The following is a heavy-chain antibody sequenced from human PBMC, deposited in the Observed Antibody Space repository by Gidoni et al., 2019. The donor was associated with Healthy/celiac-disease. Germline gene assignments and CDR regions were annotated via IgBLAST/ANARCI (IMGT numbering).Heavy chain of an antibody. CDR2: IIPIFGTA. V-gene: IGHV1-69*01. J-gene: IGHJ5*02. Sequence: QVQLVQSGAEVKKPGSSVKVSCKASGGTFSSYAISWVRQAPGQGLEWMGGIIPIFGTANYAQKFQGRVTITADESTSTAYMELSSLRSEDTAVYYCARDPALYCSGGSCYRATWFDPWGQGTLVTVSS. D-gene: IGHD2-15*01. CDR3: ARDPALYCSGGSCYRATWFDP. CDR1: GGTFSSYA.